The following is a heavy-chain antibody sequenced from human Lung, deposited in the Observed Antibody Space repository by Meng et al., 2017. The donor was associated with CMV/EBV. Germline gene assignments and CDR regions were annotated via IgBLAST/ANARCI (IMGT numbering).Heavy chain of an antibody. CDR3: ARPGSYGGTPYYFDY. Sequence: GGSLRLXCAASGFTFSSYAMHWVRQAPGKGLEWVAVISYDGSNKYYADSVKGRFTISRDNSKNTLYLQMNSLRAEDTAVYYCARPGSYGGTPYYFDYWGQGILVTVSS. J-gene: IGHJ4*02. V-gene: IGHV3-30-3*01. CDR2: ISYDGSNK. D-gene: IGHD4-23*01. CDR1: GFTFSSYA.